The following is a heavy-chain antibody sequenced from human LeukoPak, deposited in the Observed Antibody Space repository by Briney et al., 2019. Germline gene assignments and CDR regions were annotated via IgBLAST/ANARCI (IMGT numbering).Heavy chain of an antibody. CDR3: ARRNDFDI. V-gene: IGHV4-4*08. CDR2: IYSSETT. Sequence: SETLSLTCTVSGGSITGYHWNWIRQPPGKGLEWIGYIYSSETTVYKPSLKSRVTTSADTSKNQFSLKLASVTAADTAIYYCARRNDFDIWGQGTMVTVSS. CDR1: GGSITGYH. J-gene: IGHJ3*02.